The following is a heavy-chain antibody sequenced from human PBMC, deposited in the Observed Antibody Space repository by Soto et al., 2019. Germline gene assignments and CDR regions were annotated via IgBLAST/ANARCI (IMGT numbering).Heavy chain of an antibody. Sequence: GGSLRLSCAASGFTFSSYWMHWVRQAPGKGLVWVPRINSDGRSTYYADSVKGRFTISRDNAKNRLYLQMKSLRAEDTAIYYCARDPRLRWYADYWGQGTLVTVSS. CDR1: GFTFSSYW. D-gene: IGHD4-17*01. CDR3: ARDPRLRWYADY. CDR2: INSDGRST. J-gene: IGHJ4*02. V-gene: IGHV3-74*01.